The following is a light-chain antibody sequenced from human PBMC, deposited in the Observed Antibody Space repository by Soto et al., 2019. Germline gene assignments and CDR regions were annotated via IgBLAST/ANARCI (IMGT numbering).Light chain of an antibody. J-gene: IGKJ1*01. CDR1: QSVSSSY. CDR2: GAS. Sequence: ETVLTQSPGTLFLSPGERATLSCRASQSVSSSYLAWYQQKPGQAPRLLISGASSRATGIPDRFSGSGSGTDFTLTINRLEPEDFAVYYCQQYGSSPPTFGQGTKVEIK. V-gene: IGKV3-20*01. CDR3: QQYGSSPPT.